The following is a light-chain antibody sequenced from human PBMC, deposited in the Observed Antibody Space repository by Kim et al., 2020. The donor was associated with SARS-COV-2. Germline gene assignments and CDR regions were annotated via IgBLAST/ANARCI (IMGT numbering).Light chain of an antibody. CDR1: QSISSW. CDR2: KAS. Sequence: SVGDRVTITCRASQSISSWLAWYQQKPGKAPKLLIYKASSLESGVPSRFGGSGSGTEFTLTISSLQPDDFATYYCQQYNSYSPLTFGGGTKVDIK. CDR3: QQYNSYSPLT. V-gene: IGKV1-5*03. J-gene: IGKJ4*01.